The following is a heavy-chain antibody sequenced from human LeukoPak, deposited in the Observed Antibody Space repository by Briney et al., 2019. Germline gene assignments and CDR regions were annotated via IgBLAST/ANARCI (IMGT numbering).Heavy chain of an antibody. CDR2: ITTSGTTI. CDR3: ARDRSVVTGYYYFDF. J-gene: IGHJ4*01. Sequence: KPGGSLRLSCAASGFIFSDYYMSWIRQAPGKGLEWVSYITTSGTTIYYADSVKGRFTISRDNAKNSLYLQMNSLRAEDTAVYFCARDRSVVTGYYYFDFWGHGTLVTVSS. V-gene: IGHV3-11*04. CDR1: GFIFSDYY. D-gene: IGHD3-9*01.